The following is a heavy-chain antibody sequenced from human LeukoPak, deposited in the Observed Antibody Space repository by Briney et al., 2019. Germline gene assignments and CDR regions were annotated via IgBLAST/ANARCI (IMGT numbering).Heavy chain of an antibody. Sequence: SETLSLTGTVSGGSISSYYWSWIRQPPGKGLEWIGYIYYSGSTNYNPSLKSRVTISVDTSKNQLSLKLSSVTAADTAVYYCARGIYGGQGYFQHWGQGILVTVSS. V-gene: IGHV4-59*01. CDR2: IYYSGST. J-gene: IGHJ1*01. CDR1: GGSISSYY. CDR3: ARGIYGGQGYFQH. D-gene: IGHD4-23*01.